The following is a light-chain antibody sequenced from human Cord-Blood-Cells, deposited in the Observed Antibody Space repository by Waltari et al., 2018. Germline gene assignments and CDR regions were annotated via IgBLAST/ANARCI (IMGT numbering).Light chain of an antibody. V-gene: IGLV3-19*01. Sequence: SSELTQDPAVSVALGQTVRITCQGDSLRSYYASWYQQKPGKAQVLVFYGKNNRPSGIPDRFAGSSSGNTASLTITGAQEEDEADYYCNSRDSSGNHPVVFGGGTKLTVL. J-gene: IGLJ2*01. CDR3: NSRDSSGNHPVV. CDR2: GKN. CDR1: SLRSYY.